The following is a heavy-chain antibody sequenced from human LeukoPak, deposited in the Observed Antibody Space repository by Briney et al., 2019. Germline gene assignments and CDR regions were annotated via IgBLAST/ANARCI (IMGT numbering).Heavy chain of an antibody. Sequence: GASVKVSCKASGYTFTSYAISWVRQAPGQGLEWMGGIIPIFGTANYAQKFQGRVTITADESTSTAYMELSSLRSEDTAVYYCARALLSLSPDSKNPRGWFDPWGQGTLVTVSS. CDR2: IIPIFGTA. CDR1: GYTFTSYA. D-gene: IGHD2-15*01. CDR3: ARALLSLSPDSKNPRGWFDP. J-gene: IGHJ5*02. V-gene: IGHV1-69*13.